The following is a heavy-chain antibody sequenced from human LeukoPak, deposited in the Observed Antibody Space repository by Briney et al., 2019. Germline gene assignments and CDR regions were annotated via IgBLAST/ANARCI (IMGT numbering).Heavy chain of an antibody. J-gene: IGHJ2*01. CDR2: INSDGSST. CDR3: ARDKEDYGDYGGLYWYFDL. Sequence: GGSLRPSCAASGFTFSSYWMHWVRQAPGKGLVWVSRINSDGSSTSYADSVKRRFTISRDNAKNTLYLQMNSLRAEDTAVYYCARDKEDYGDYGGLYWYFDLWGRGTLVTVSS. D-gene: IGHD4-17*01. CDR1: GFTFSSYW. V-gene: IGHV3-74*01.